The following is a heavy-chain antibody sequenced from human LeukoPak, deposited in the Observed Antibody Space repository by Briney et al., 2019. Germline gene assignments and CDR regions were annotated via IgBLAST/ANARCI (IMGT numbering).Heavy chain of an antibody. J-gene: IGHJ4*02. CDR2: IYYSGST. CDR3: ARDPNVRYFDWRNFDY. Sequence: PSGTLSLTCTVSGGTISSYYWSWIRQPPGKGLEWIGYIYYSGSTNYNPSLKSRVTISVDTSKNQFSLKLSSVTAADTAVYYCARDPNVRYFDWRNFDYWGQGTLVTVSS. D-gene: IGHD3-9*01. CDR1: GGTISSYY. V-gene: IGHV4-59*01.